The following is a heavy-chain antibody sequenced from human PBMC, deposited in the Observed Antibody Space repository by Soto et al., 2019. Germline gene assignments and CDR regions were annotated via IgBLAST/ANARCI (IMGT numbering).Heavy chain of an antibody. CDR2: IIPIFGTA. V-gene: IGHV1-69*05. Sequence: QVQLVQSGAEVKKPGSSVKVSCKASGGTFSSYAISWVRQAPGQGLEWMGGIIPIFGTADYAQKFQGRVTXTXXXFXCTAYMELSSLRSEDTAVYYCARHLGGNHYYYGMDVWGQGTTVTVSS. J-gene: IGHJ6*02. CDR1: GGTFSSYA. D-gene: IGHD3-16*01. CDR3: ARHLGGNHYYYGMDV.